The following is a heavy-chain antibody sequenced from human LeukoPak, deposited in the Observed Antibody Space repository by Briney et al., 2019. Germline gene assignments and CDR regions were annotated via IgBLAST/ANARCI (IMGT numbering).Heavy chain of an antibody. V-gene: IGHV3-23*01. CDR1: GCTFSSCA. CDR3: AKDQSRVGASDPFDY. D-gene: IGHD1-26*01. CDR2: ISGSGATT. J-gene: IGHJ4*02. Sequence: GWSLRLACADSGCTFSSCAMTWLRQASGKGLDWVSSISGSGATTYYADSVKGRFTISRDNSNNTVYLQMNSLRAEDTAVYYCAKDQSRVGASDPFDYWGQGMQVGVSS.